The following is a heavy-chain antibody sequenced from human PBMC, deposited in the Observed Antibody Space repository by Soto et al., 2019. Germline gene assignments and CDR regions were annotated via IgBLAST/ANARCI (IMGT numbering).Heavy chain of an antibody. V-gene: IGHV3-23*01. CDR2: ISGSGGST. J-gene: IGHJ4*02. D-gene: IGHD6-13*01. Sequence: EVQLLESGGGLVQPGGSLRLSCAASGFTFSSYAMSWVCQAPGKGLEWVSAISGSGGSTYYADSVKGRFTISRDNSKNTLYLQMSSLRAEDTAVYYCEKENGYSGSWFEFDYWGQGTLVTVSS. CDR1: GFTFSSYA. CDR3: EKENGYSGSWFEFDY.